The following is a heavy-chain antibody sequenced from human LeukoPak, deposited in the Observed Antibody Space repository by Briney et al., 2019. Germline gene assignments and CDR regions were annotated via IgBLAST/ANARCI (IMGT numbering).Heavy chain of an antibody. CDR2: INRDGSEK. J-gene: IGHJ4*02. CDR3: ARDGSNPYFDY. D-gene: IGHD6-13*01. Sequence: GGSLRLSCAASGFSFTSYWMSWVCQAPGQGLQWVANINRDGSEKYYVDSVKGRFTISRDNGKNSLYLQMNSLRAEDTAVYFCARDGSNPYFDYWGQGSLVTVSS. V-gene: IGHV3-7*01. CDR1: GFSFTSYW.